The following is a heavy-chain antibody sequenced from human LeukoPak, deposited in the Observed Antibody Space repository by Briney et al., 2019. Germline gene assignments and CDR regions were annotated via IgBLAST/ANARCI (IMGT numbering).Heavy chain of an antibody. Sequence: ISCXGXGYSFTSYWISWVRQMPGKGLEWMGRIDPSDSYTNYSPSFQGHVTISADKSISTAYLQWSSLKASDTAMYYCARTAGVPAGPFDYWGQGTLVTVSS. J-gene: IGHJ4*02. CDR1: GYSFTSYW. CDR2: IDPSDSYT. V-gene: IGHV5-10-1*01. CDR3: ARTAGVPAGPFDY. D-gene: IGHD2-2*01.